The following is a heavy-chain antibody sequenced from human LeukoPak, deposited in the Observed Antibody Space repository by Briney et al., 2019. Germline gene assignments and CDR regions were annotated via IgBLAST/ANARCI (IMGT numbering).Heavy chain of an antibody. CDR3: ARDPYDILTGYSPGDY. D-gene: IGHD3-9*01. Sequence: ASVKVSCKASGYTFTGYYLHWVRQAPGQGLEWMGCVNPNSGGTNYAQKFQGRVTMTRDTSISTAYMELSRLRSDDTAVYYCARDPYDILTGYSPGDYWGQGTLVTVSS. CDR2: VNPNSGGT. V-gene: IGHV1-2*02. CDR1: GYTFTGYY. J-gene: IGHJ4*02.